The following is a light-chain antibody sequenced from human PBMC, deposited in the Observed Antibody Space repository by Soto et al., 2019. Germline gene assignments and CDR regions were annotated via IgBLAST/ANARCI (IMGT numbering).Light chain of an antibody. CDR1: SSDVGGYNY. CDR2: DVS. Sequence: QSALTQPASVSGSPGQSITISCTGTSSDVGGYNYVSWYQQHPGKAPELMIFDVSNRPSGVSTRFSGSKSGNTASLTISGLQAEDEADYYCSSYTSSSTLVFGGGTKLT. J-gene: IGLJ3*02. V-gene: IGLV2-14*01. CDR3: SSYTSSSTLV.